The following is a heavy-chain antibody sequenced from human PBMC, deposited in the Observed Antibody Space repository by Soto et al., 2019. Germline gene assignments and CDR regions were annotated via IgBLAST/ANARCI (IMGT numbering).Heavy chain of an antibody. CDR3: ARDFGTPRSVTYFPLFDFDH. D-gene: IGHD1-1*01. V-gene: IGHV3-48*03. Sequence: LRLSCAASGFTFSSYEMNWVRQAPGKGLEWVSYISSSGSTIYYADSVKGRFTISRDNAKNSLYLQMNSLRAEDTAVYYCARDFGTPRSVTYFPLFDFDHWGQGTLVTVSS. J-gene: IGHJ4*02. CDR2: ISSSGSTI. CDR1: GFTFSSYE.